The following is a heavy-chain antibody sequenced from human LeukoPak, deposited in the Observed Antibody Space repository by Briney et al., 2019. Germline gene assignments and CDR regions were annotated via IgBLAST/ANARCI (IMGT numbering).Heavy chain of an antibody. Sequence: GASVKVSCKASGYTFTSYDMSWVRQAPGKGLEWMGWMTPNSGNTGYAQKFQGRVTMTRNTSISTAYMELSSLRSEDTAVFYCARGAMGVTNLDYWGQGTLVTVSS. D-gene: IGHD4-17*01. CDR1: GYTFTSYD. CDR3: ARGAMGVTNLDY. CDR2: MTPNSGNT. V-gene: IGHV1-8*01. J-gene: IGHJ4*02.